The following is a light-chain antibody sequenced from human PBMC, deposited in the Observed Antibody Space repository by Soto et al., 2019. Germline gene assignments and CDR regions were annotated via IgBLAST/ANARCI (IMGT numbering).Light chain of an antibody. Sequence: QLVLTQPPSVSGAPGQRVTISCTGSSSNIWAGYDVHWYQQLPGTAPKLLIYGNSNRPSGVPDRFSGSKSGTSASLAITGLQAEDEADYYCQSYDSSLSVVVFGGGTKLTVL. CDR1: SSNIWAGYD. CDR2: GNS. V-gene: IGLV1-40*01. J-gene: IGLJ2*01. CDR3: QSYDSSLSVVV.